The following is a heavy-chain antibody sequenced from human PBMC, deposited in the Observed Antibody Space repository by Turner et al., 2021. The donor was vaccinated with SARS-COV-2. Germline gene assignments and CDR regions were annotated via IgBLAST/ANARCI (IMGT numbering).Heavy chain of an antibody. Sequence: EVQLVESGGGLVQPGGSLRLSCAASGFTFSRYSMNWVRQAPGKGLEWVSYISSSSSTIYYADSVKGRFTIARDNDKNALYLQMNSLRAEDTAVYYCASTSVVNYGMDVWGQGTTVTVSS. V-gene: IGHV3-48*01. CDR3: ASTSVVNYGMDV. D-gene: IGHD2-15*01. CDR1: GFTFSRYS. CDR2: ISSSSSTI. J-gene: IGHJ6*02.